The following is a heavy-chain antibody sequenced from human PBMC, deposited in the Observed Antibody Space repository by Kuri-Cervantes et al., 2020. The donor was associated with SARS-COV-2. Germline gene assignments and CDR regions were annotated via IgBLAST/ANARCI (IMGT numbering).Heavy chain of an antibody. J-gene: IGHJ5*02. V-gene: IGHV4-31*03. CDR3: ARGFEDCSSTSCYPGGFDP. Sequence: LRLSCTVSGGSISSGGYYWSWIRQHPGKGLEWIGYIYYSGSTNYNPSLKSRVTISVDTSKNQFSLKLSSVTAADTAVYYCARGFEDCSSTSCYPGGFDPWGQGTLVTVSS. CDR1: GGSISSGGYY. CDR2: IYYSGST. D-gene: IGHD2-2*01.